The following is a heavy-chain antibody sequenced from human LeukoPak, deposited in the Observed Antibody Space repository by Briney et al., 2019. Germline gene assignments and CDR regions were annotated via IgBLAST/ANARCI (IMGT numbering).Heavy chain of an antibody. CDR3: ARGGSYLSAFDI. CDR2: ISWASGSI. Sequence: GGSLRLSCAASGFTFDDYAMHWVRQAPGKGLEWVSGISWASGSIVYADSVKGRFTISRDNAKNSLYLQMNSLRAEDMAVYYCARGGSYLSAFDIWGQGTMVTVSS. CDR1: GFTFDDYA. D-gene: IGHD1-26*01. V-gene: IGHV3-9*03. J-gene: IGHJ3*02.